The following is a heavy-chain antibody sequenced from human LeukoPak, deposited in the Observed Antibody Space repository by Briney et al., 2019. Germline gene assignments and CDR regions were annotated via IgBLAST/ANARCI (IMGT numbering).Heavy chain of an antibody. CDR2: IFYSGST. J-gene: IGHJ3*02. Sequence: SETLSLTCTVSGGSISNYYWGWIRQPPGKGLEWIGNIFYSGSTYYGPSLKSRLTISLDTSRNQFSLKLNSVTAADTAVYYCAKSNGYGLIDIWGQGTMVTVSS. D-gene: IGHD3-10*01. V-gene: IGHV4-59*12. CDR3: AKSNGYGLIDI. CDR1: GGSISNYY.